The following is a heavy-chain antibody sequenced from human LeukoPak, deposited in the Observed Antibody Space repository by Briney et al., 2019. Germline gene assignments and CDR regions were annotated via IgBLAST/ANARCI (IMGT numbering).Heavy chain of an antibody. Sequence: PSETLSLTCTVSGGSISSYYWSWIRQPAGKGLEWIGRIYTSGSTNYNPSLKSRVTISVDTSKNQFSPRLSSVTAADTAVYYCAREVVRGVVDYWGQGTLVTVSS. CDR1: GGSISSYY. CDR3: AREVVRGVVDY. J-gene: IGHJ4*02. V-gene: IGHV4-4*07. CDR2: IYTSGST. D-gene: IGHD3-10*01.